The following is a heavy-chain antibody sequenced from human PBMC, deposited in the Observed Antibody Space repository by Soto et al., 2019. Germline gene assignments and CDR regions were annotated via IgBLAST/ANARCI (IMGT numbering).Heavy chain of an antibody. J-gene: IGHJ3*02. V-gene: IGHV5-51*01. Sequence: GESLKISCKGSGYSFTSYWIGWVRQMPGKGLEWMGIIYPGDSDTRYSPSFQGQVTISADKSISTAYLQWSSLKASDTAMYYCARKGAARYFNDAFDIWGQGTMVTVSS. CDR3: ARKGAARYFNDAFDI. CDR2: IYPGDSDT. D-gene: IGHD6-6*01. CDR1: GYSFTSYW.